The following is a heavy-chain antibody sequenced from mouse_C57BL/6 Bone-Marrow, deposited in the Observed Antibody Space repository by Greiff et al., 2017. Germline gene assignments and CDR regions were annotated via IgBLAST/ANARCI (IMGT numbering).Heavy chain of an antibody. CDR3: ARSWPNYAMDY. V-gene: IGHV1-63*01. CDR2: IYPGGGYT. CDR1: GYTFTNYW. Sequence: QVQLKQSGAELVRPGTSVKMSCKASGYTFTNYWIGWAKQRPGHGLEWIGDIYPGGGYTNYNEKFKGKATLTADKSSSTAYMQFSSLTSEDSAIYYCARSWPNYAMDYWGQGTSVTVSS. J-gene: IGHJ4*01.